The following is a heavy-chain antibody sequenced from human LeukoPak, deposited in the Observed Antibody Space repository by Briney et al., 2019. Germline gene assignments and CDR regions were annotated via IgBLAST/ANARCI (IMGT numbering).Heavy chain of an antibody. D-gene: IGHD3-16*02. CDR2: IKEDGGEK. V-gene: IGHV3-7*01. CDR3: TRPRYRGFDY. CDR1: RL. J-gene: IGHJ4*02. Sequence: PGGSLRLSPAPSRLMRWVRQAPAKGLEWVASIKEDGGEKYYVDAVKGRFTVSRDRTKNSLYLQMNSRRAEGTAVYYCTRPRYRGFDYWGQGILVTVSS.